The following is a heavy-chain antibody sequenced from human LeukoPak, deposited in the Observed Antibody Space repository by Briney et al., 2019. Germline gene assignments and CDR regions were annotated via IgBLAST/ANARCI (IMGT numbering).Heavy chain of an antibody. CDR1: GFTFSSYA. CDR3: AKTTGRSSRPLDS. V-gene: IGHV3-23*01. D-gene: IGHD6-19*01. J-gene: IGHJ4*02. Sequence: PGGSLRLSCAASGFTFSSYAMSWVRQPPGKGLEWVSAISGSAAKTYYADSVKGRFTISRDNSSNTLFLQMNSLRAEDTALYYCAKTTGRSSRPLDSWGQGTLVTVSS. CDR2: ISGSAAKT.